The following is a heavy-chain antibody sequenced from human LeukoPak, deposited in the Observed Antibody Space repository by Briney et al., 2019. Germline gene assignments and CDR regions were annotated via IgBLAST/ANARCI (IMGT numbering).Heavy chain of an antibody. Sequence: GGSLRLSCAASGFTFSSYSMNWVRQAPGKGLEWVSSISSSSSYIYYADSVKGRFTISRDNAKNSLYLQMNSLRAEDTAVYYCARPSVRVGPEDYWGQGNLVTVSS. D-gene: IGHD1-26*01. CDR2: ISSSSSYI. J-gene: IGHJ4*02. CDR1: GFTFSSYS. V-gene: IGHV3-21*01. CDR3: ARPSVRVGPEDY.